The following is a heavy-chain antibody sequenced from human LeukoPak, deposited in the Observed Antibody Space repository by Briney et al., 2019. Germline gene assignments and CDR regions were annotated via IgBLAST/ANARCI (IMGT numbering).Heavy chain of an antibody. V-gene: IGHV4-34*01. CDR2: ITQSGTT. CDR1: GGSFNGYY. Sequence: SETLSLTCGVYGGSFNGYYWTWIRQPPGKGLEWIGEITQSGTTNYNPSLESRITISVDTSKNQLSLRLTSATAADTAVYYCARADCTTTSCSADYWGQGTLVTVSS. J-gene: IGHJ4*02. CDR3: ARADCTTTSCSADY. D-gene: IGHD2-2*01.